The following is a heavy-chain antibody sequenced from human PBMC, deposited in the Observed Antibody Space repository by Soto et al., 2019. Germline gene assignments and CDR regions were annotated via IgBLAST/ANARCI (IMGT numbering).Heavy chain of an antibody. CDR3: ARGRRWGQSVKGLDS. J-gene: IGHJ4*02. CDR1: GGSFSGYY. D-gene: IGHD3-16*01. Sequence: SETLSLTCAVSGGSFSGYYWTWIRQAPGKGLEWIGEINHSGTTNYNPSLKSRVSVSVDTSKNQFSLKLTSVTAADTCVYYCARGRRWGQSVKGLDSWGQGTLGTVS. V-gene: IGHV4-34*01. CDR2: INHSGTT.